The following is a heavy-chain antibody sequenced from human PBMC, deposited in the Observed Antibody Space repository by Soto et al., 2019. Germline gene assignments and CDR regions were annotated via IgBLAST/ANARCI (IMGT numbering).Heavy chain of an antibody. Sequence: SETLSLTCTVSGGSISSGDYYWSWIRQPPGKGLEWIGYIYYSGSTYYNPSLKSRVTISVDTSKNQFSLKLSSVTAADTAVYYCATRGQQLAMYYGMEVWGKGTTVTVSS. CDR1: GGSISSGDYY. CDR3: ATRGQQLAMYYGMEV. CDR2: IYYSGST. V-gene: IGHV4-30-4*01. J-gene: IGHJ6*04. D-gene: IGHD6-13*01.